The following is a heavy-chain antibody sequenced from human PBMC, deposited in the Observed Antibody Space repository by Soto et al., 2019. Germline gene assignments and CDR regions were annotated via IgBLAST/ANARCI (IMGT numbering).Heavy chain of an antibody. CDR2: IIPILGIA. D-gene: IGHD6-13*01. Sequence: QVQLVQSGAEVKKPGSSVKVSCKASGGTFSSYTISWVRQAPGQGLEWMGRIIPILGIANYAQKFQGRVTITADNSTSTAYMELSSLRSEDTAVYYCARGSAAAGPVYYYGMDVWGQGTTVTVSS. J-gene: IGHJ6*02. V-gene: IGHV1-69*02. CDR3: ARGSAAAGPVYYYGMDV. CDR1: GGTFSSYT.